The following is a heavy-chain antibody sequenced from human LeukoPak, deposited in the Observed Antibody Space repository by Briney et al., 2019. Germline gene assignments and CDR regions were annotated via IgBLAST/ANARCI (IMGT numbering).Heavy chain of an antibody. CDR2: IGVTGGNT. CDR3: ATYLRSGPFDI. Sequence: GGSLRLSCAVSEFTFSSYAMSWVRQAPGKGLEWVSTIGVTGGNTYYADSVKGRFTISRDNSKNTLYLHLNSLRAEDTAIYYCATYLRSGPFDIWGQGTMVTVSS. J-gene: IGHJ3*02. CDR1: EFTFSSYA. V-gene: IGHV3-23*01. D-gene: IGHD3-3*01.